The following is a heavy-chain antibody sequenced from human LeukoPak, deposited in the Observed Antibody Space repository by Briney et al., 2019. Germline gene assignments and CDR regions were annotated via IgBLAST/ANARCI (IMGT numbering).Heavy chain of an antibody. J-gene: IGHJ4*02. D-gene: IGHD2-2*01. CDR2: IYYTGST. V-gene: IGHV4-59*01. CDR1: GGSIDSYY. Sequence: SETLSLTCTVSGGSIDSYYWSWIRQPPGKGLEWIGYIYYTGSTEYHPSLKSRVTISHDTSKNQFSLKLTSVTAADTAVYYCARVYQSAEYYFDYWGQGNLVSVSS. CDR3: ARVYQSAEYYFDY.